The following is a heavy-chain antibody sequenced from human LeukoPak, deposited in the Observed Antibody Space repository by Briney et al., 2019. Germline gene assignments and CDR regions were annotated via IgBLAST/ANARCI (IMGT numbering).Heavy chain of an antibody. D-gene: IGHD2-15*01. CDR3: AKEVDCSGGSCYVPFDY. V-gene: IGHV3-48*04. Sequence: GGSLRLSCAASGFTFSSYSMNWVRQAPGKGLEWVSYISSSGSTIYYADSVKGRFTISRDNAKNSLYLQMNSLRAEDTAVYYCAKEVDCSGGSCYVPFDYWGQGTLVTVSS. J-gene: IGHJ4*02. CDR2: ISSSGSTI. CDR1: GFTFSSYS.